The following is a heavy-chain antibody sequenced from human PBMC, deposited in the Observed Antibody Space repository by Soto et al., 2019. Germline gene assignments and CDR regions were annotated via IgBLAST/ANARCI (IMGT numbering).Heavy chain of an antibody. CDR1: GGSISSYY. CDR2: IYYSGST. V-gene: IGHV4-59*01. CDR3: ARGQGRYYFDY. J-gene: IGHJ4*02. Sequence: ASETLSLTCTVSGGSISSYYWSWIRQPPGKGLEWIGYIYYSGSTNYNPPLKSRVTISVDTSKNQFSLKLSSVTAADTAVYYCARGQGRYYFDYWGQGTLVTVSS.